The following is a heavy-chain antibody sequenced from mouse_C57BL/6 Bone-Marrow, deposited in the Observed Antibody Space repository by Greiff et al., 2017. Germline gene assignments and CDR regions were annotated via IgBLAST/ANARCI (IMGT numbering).Heavy chain of an antibody. V-gene: IGHV1-15*01. D-gene: IGHD1-1*01. Sequence: VQLQQSGAELVRPGASVTLSCKASGYTFTDYEMHWVKQTPVHGLEWIGAIDPETGGTAYNQKFKGKAILTADKSSSTAYMELRSLTSEDSAVYYCTMGFYYGSSHWYFDVWGTGTTVTVSS. CDR2: IDPETGGT. J-gene: IGHJ1*03. CDR3: TMGFYYGSSHWYFDV. CDR1: GYTFTDYE.